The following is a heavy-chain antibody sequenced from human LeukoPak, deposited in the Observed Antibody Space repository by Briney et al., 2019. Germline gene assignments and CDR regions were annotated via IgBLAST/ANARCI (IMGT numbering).Heavy chain of an antibody. CDR3: ARDRGYYFDY. J-gene: IGHJ4*02. CDR2: VYGDNGDT. Sequence: GASVKVSCKASGYSFTSYAMNWVRQAPGQRLEWMGWVYGDNGDTKYSQEFQGRVTMTTDTSTSTAYMELRSLRSDDTAVYYCARDRGYYFDYWGQGTLVTVSS. V-gene: IGHV1-3*01. D-gene: IGHD3-10*01. CDR1: GYSFTSYA.